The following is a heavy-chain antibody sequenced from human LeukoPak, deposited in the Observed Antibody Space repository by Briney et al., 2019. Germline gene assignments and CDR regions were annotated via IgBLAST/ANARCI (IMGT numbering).Heavy chain of an antibody. CDR2: IYSGGST. D-gene: IGHD3-22*01. V-gene: IGHV3-53*01. J-gene: IGHJ3*02. CDR3: PKGSSGYNIPRAFDI. CDR1: GFTVSSNY. Sequence: PGGSLRLSCAASGFTVSSNYMSWVRQAPGKGLEWGSVIYSGGSTYYADSVKGRFTISRDNSKNTLYLQMNSLRAGDTAVYYCPKGSSGYNIPRAFDIWGQGTMVTVSS.